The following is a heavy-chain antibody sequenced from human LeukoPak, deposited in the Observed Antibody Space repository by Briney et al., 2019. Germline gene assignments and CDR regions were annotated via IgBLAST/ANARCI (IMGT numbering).Heavy chain of an antibody. V-gene: IGHV4-39*01. CDR2: LRHIGMT. D-gene: IGHD6-19*01. J-gene: IGHJ3*01. Sequence: SETLSLTCTVSGRPISSILDFCAWIPQPPGKEPKYIPILRHIGMTYYNLSLKSRVTMSVDTPKNHCSLNLTSVTATDTAVYYCASVISGWYKVWGQGTMVIVSS. CDR3: ASVISGWYKV. CDR1: GRPISSILDF.